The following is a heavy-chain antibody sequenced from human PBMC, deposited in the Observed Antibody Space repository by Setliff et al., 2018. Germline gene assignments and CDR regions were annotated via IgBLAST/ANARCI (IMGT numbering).Heavy chain of an antibody. Sequence: GASVKVSCKASGNRFTDYFLHWVRQAPGQGLEWMGWVRPHNGNTAYAQKFQDRVILTTDTSTSTAYMELSSLRTEDTAVYYCAREGVDTRSSTDYRYYMDVWGKGTTVTVSS. CDR3: AREGVDTRSSTDYRYYMDV. V-gene: IGHV1-18*04. J-gene: IGHJ6*03. D-gene: IGHD5-18*01. CDR2: VRPHNGNT. CDR1: GNRFTDYF.